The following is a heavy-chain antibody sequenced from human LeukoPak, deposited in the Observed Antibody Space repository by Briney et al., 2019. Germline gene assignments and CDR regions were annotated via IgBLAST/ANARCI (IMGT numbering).Heavy chain of an antibody. CDR1: GGSFRGYY. CDR3: ARRLNTSYYDFWSGQPQHSYFDY. CDR2: INHSGST. D-gene: IGHD3-3*01. Sequence: SETLSLTCAVYGGSFRGYYWSWIRQPPGKGLEWIGEINHSGSTNYNPSLKSRVTISVDTSKNQFSLKLSSVTAADTAVYYCARRLNTSYYDFWSGQPQHSYFDYWGQGTLVTVSS. J-gene: IGHJ4*02. V-gene: IGHV4-34*01.